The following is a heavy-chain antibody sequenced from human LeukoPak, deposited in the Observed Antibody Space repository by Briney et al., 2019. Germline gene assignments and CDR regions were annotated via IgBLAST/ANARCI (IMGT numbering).Heavy chain of an antibody. D-gene: IGHD5-18*01. J-gene: IGHJ6*04. CDR1: GFTVSSNY. CDR3: AREGDNTATAYGMDV. Sequence: EGSLRLSCAASGFTVSSNYMSWVRQAPGKGLEWDSVIYSGGSTYYADSVKGRFTISRDNSKNTLYLQMNSLRAEDTAVYYCAREGDNTATAYGMDVWGKGTTVTVSS. V-gene: IGHV3-53*01. CDR2: IYSGGST.